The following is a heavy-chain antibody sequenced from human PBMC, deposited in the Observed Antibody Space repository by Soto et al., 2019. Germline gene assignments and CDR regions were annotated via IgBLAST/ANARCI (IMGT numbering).Heavy chain of an antibody. CDR1: VFTFISYW. D-gene: IGHD1-26*01. V-gene: IGHV3-74*01. CDR2: INSDGSST. J-gene: IGHJ6*02. Sequence: TGWSLRLACASSVFTFISYWMQWVRQAPGKGLVWVSRINSDGSSTSYADSVKGRFTISRDNAKNTLYLQMNSLRAEDTAVYYCARWDLKLGRYYYYGMDVWGQGTTVTVSS. CDR3: ARWDLKLGRYYYYGMDV.